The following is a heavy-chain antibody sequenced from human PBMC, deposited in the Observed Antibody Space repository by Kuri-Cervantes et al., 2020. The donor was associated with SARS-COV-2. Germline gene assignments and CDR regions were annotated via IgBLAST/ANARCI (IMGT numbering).Heavy chain of an antibody. CDR2: ISSSGSTI. J-gene: IGHJ3*02. CDR1: GFTFSDYY. Sequence: LSLTCAASGFTFSDYYMSWIRQAPGKGLEWVSYISSSGSTIYYADSVKGRFTISRDNAKNSLYLQMNSLRAEDTAVYYCARLEDLLDAFDIWGQGTMVTVSS. CDR3: ARLEDLLDAFDI. V-gene: IGHV3-11*01.